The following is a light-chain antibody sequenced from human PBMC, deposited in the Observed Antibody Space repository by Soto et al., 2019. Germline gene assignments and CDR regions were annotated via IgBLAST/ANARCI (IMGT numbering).Light chain of an antibody. CDR1: QSLSSN. V-gene: IGKV3-15*01. CDR3: QQYNNWPQT. Sequence: EIVMTQSPATLSVPPGERATLSCRASQSLSSNLAWYQHKPGQAPSLLIYSASTRATGIPARFSGSGSGTEFTLTISSLQSEDFAVYYCQQYNNWPQTFGQGTKVE. J-gene: IGKJ1*01. CDR2: SAS.